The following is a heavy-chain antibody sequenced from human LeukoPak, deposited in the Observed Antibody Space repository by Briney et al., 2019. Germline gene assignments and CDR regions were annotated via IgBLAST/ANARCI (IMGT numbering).Heavy chain of an antibody. V-gene: IGHV3-48*03. CDR1: RFTYSSYE. J-gene: IGHJ6*02. CDR3: ARNDYGAPMDV. Sequence: GGSLRLSCASTRFTYSSYELNWVRQAPGKGLEWVSYISSSGHTIYYADSVKGRFTISRDNAKNSLYQQMNSLRAEDTAVYYCARNDYGAPMDVWGQGTTVTVSS. D-gene: IGHD4-17*01. CDR2: ISSSGHTI.